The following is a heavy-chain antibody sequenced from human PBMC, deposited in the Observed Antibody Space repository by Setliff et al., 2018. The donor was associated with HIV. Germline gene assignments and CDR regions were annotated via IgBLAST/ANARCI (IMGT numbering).Heavy chain of an antibody. V-gene: IGHV1-18*01. CDR3: ARLGSGWSDSYYYAMDI. J-gene: IGHJ6*02. CDR2: ISANDGRT. Sequence: SVKVSCKASGYTFTSYGISWVRQAPGQGLEWMGWISANDGRTNHAQNFQDRVTMTTDTSTSRAYMELRSLRSDDTAMYFCARLGSGWSDSYYYAMDIWGQGTTVTVSS. CDR1: GYTFTSYG. D-gene: IGHD6-19*01.